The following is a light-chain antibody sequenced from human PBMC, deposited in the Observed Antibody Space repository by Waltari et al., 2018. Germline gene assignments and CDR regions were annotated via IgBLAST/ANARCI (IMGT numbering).Light chain of an antibody. CDR1: QGISSY. CDR2: AAS. J-gene: IGKJ3*01. CDR3: QQYYSYPPFT. V-gene: IGKV1-8*01. Sequence: AIRITQYPSSLSASTGDRVTITCRASQGISSYLAWYQQKPGKAPKLLIYAASTLQSGVPSRFSGSGSGTDFTLTISFLQSEDFATYYCQQYYSYPPFTFGPGTKVDIK.